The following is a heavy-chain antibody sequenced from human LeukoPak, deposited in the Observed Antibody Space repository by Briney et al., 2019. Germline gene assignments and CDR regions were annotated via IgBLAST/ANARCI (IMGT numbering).Heavy chain of an antibody. V-gene: IGHV4-39*07. CDR2: IYYSGST. CDR1: GGSISSSSYY. J-gene: IGHJ6*03. Sequence: SETLSLTCTVSGGSISSSSYYWGWIRQPPGNGLEWIGSIYYSGSTYYNPSLKSRVTISVDTSKNQFSLKLSSVTAADTAVYYCARGDYYYYMDVWGKGTTVTVSS. CDR3: ARGDYYYYMDV.